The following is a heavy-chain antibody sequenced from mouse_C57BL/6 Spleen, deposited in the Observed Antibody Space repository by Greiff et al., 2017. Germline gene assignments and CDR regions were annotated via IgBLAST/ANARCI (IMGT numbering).Heavy chain of an antibody. CDR3: ARRKGGYDGDAMDY. Sequence: QVQLQQSGAELVKPGASVKISCKASGYAFSSYWMNWVKQRPGQGLAWIGLIYPGDGATTYNGQFKGKATLPADKSSSTAYMQLSSLTSEDSAVYFCARRKGGYDGDAMDYWGQGTSVTVSS. J-gene: IGHJ4*01. V-gene: IGHV1-80*01. D-gene: IGHD2-2*01. CDR1: GYAFSSYW. CDR2: IYPGDGAT.